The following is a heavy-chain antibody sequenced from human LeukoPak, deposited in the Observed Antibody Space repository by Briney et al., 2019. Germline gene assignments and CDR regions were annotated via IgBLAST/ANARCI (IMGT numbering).Heavy chain of an antibody. CDR2: ISSSGSTI. J-gene: IGHJ4*02. CDR1: GFTFSDYY. D-gene: IGHD7-27*01. V-gene: IGHV3-11*04. Sequence: GGSLRLSCAASGFTFSDYYMSWIRQAPGKGLKWVSYISSSGSTIYSADSVKGRFTISRDNAKNSLYLQMNSLRAEDTAVYYCARELTGEYLDYWGQGTLVTVSS. CDR3: ARELTGEYLDY.